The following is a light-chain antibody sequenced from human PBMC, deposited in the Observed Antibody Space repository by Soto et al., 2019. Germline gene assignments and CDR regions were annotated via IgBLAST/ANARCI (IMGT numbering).Light chain of an antibody. V-gene: IGLV1-51*01. J-gene: IGLJ3*02. CDR1: RSNIGSND. CDR3: GTWDTTLNVGV. CDR2: DNN. Sequence: QSVLTQSPSVSAAPGQRVTISCSGSRSNIGSNDVAWYRQFPGTAPKLLIFDNNKRPSGIPDRFSGSKSGSSATLAITGLQTADEADYYCGTWDTTLNVGVFGGGTKVTVL.